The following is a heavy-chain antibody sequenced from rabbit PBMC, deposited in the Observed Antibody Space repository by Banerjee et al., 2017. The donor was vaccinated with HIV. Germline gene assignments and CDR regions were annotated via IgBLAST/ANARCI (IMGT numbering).Heavy chain of an antibody. Sequence: QSLEESGGDLVKPGASLTLTCTASGFSFSSSYCMCWVRQAPGKGLEWIGCIGTGSGVTYYASWVNGRFTISRDNAQNTVFLQMTSLTVADTATYFCARGLLIGDLWGQGTLVTVS. CDR3: ARGLLIGDL. CDR1: GFSFSSSYC. J-gene: IGHJ3*01. D-gene: IGHD4-2*01. CDR2: IGTGSGVT. V-gene: IGHV1S40*01.